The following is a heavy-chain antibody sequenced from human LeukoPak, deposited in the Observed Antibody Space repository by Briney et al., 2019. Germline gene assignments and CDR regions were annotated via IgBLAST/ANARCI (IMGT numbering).Heavy chain of an antibody. CDR1: GFTFSSYS. CDR2: ISSSSNYI. J-gene: IGHJ4*02. CDR3: ARERAGLATGCFNY. Sequence: GGSLRLSCAASGFTFSSYSMNWVRQAPGKGLEWVSSISSSSNYIYYADSVKGRFTISRDNAKNSLYLQMNSLRAEDTAVYYCARERAGLATGCFNYWGQGTLVTVSS. D-gene: IGHD5-12*01. V-gene: IGHV3-21*01.